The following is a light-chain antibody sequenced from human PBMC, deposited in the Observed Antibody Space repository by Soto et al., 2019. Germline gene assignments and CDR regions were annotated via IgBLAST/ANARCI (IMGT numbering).Light chain of an antibody. CDR1: SGHSSYT. V-gene: IGLV4-69*01. CDR3: QTWGTGLRV. J-gene: IGLJ2*01. Sequence: QLVLTQSPSASASLGASVKFTCTLSSGHSSYTIAWHQQQPEKGPRYLMKLNSDGSHSKGDGIPDRFSGSSSGAERYLTISSLQSEDEADYYCQTWGTGLRVFGGGTKVTVL. CDR2: LNSDGSH.